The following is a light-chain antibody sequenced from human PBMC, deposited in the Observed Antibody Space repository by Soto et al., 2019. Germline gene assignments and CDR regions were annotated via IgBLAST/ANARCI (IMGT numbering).Light chain of an antibody. CDR2: VAS. V-gene: IGKV3-15*01. Sequence: EIVMTQSPATLSVSPGGTATLACRAVQSICNYLAWYQHKTGQAPRLIIYVASTRATGIPARFSGSVSGTEVTLTISRLLSEYFAVYYCQQCNSWPRAFGQGTKLEIK. CDR3: QQCNSWPRA. CDR1: QSICNY. J-gene: IGKJ2*01.